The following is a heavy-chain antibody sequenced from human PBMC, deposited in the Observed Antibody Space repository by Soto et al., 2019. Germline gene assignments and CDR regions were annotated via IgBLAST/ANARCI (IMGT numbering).Heavy chain of an antibody. CDR2: ISGSGDTT. J-gene: IGHJ1*01. Sequence: GASVKVSCKASGYTFTSYYMHWVRQAPGKGLEWVSGISGSGDTTYYADSVKGRFTISRDNSKNTLYLQVNSLRAEDTAVYYCAKDQAAAGTISRYFQHWGQGTQVTVSS. CDR3: AKDQAAAGTISRYFQH. V-gene: IGHV3-23*01. CDR1: GYTFTSYY. D-gene: IGHD6-13*01.